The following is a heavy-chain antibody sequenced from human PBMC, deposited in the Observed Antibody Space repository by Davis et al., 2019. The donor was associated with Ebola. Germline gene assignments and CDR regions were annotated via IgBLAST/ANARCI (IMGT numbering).Heavy chain of an antibody. CDR2: IYYSGST. CDR1: GGSISSSSYY. J-gene: IGHJ4*02. Sequence: MPSETLSLTCTVSGGSISSSSYYWGWIRQPPGKGLEWIGSIYYSGSTYYNPSLKSRVTISVDTSKNQFSLKLSSVTAADTAVYYCARLPWIQRRSSGWYGRYFDYWGQGTLVTVSS. V-gene: IGHV4-39*01. CDR3: ARLPWIQRRSSGWYGRYFDY. D-gene: IGHD6-19*01.